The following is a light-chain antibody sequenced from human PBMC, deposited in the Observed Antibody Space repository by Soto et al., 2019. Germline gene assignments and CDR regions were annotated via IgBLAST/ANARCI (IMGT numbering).Light chain of an antibody. V-gene: IGKV4-1*01. CDR2: WAS. CDR3: QQYYSTPQLT. CDR1: QSVLYSSNNKNY. J-gene: IGKJ4*01. Sequence: DIVMTQSPDSLAVSLGERATINCKSSQSVLYSSNNKNYLAWYQQKPGQPPKLLIYWASTRESGVPDRFSGSGSGTDFTLTISSLLAEDVAVYYCQQYYSTPQLTFGGGTKVEMK.